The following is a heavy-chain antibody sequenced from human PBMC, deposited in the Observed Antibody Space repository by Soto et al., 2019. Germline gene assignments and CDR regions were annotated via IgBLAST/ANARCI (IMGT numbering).Heavy chain of an antibody. Sequence: GGSLRLSCAASGFTFSSYDMHWVRQATGKGLEWVSAIGTAGDTYYPGSVKGRFTISRENAKNSLYLQMNSLRAGDTAVYYCARADRLRSLWAFDIWGQGTMVTVSS. V-gene: IGHV3-13*01. CDR3: ARADRLRSLWAFDI. CDR2: IGTAGDT. J-gene: IGHJ3*02. CDR1: GFTFSSYD. D-gene: IGHD5-12*01.